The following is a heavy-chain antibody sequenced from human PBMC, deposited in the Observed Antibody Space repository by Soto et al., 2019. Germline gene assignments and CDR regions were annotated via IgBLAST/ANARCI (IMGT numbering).Heavy chain of an antibody. V-gene: IGHV1-3*01. CDR1: GFTFSDNL. J-gene: IGHJ3*01. Sequence: QVQLVQSGAEVRKPGASVNISCRASGFTFSDNLINWVRQAPGQSLEWVGWINPGNGNTRYSQTFQGRVTISRHSSASIAYVEVTDLTSEDTAVYYCARDILSVGPRANDAFDVWGQGTMVIVSS. CDR3: ARDILSVGPRANDAFDV. CDR2: INPGNGNT. D-gene: IGHD2-8*02.